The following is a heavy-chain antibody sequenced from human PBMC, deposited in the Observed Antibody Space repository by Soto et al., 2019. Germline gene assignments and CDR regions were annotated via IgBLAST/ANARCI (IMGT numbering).Heavy chain of an antibody. CDR2: ISYDGSNK. J-gene: IGHJ6*02. V-gene: IGHV3-30-3*01. CDR3: ARDGAIAARPGYYYYYGMDV. Sequence: QVQLVESGGGVVQPGRSLRLSCAASGFTFSSYAMHWVRQAPGKGLEWVAVISYDGSNKYYADSVKGRFTISRDNYKNTLYLQMNSLRAEDTAVYYCARDGAIAARPGYYYYYGMDVWGQGTTVTVSS. D-gene: IGHD6-6*01. CDR1: GFTFSSYA.